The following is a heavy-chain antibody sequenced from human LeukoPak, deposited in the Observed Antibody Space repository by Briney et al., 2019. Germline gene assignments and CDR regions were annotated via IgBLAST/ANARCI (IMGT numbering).Heavy chain of an antibody. CDR1: GGSISSYY. Sequence: PSETLSLTCTVSGGSISSYYWSWIRQPPGKGLEWIGYIYYSGSTNYNPSLKSRVTISVDTSKNQFSLKLSSVTAADTAVYYCARDLRYGDSTIFDYWGQGTLVTVSS. CDR3: ARDLRYGDSTIFDY. D-gene: IGHD4-17*01. J-gene: IGHJ4*02. V-gene: IGHV4-59*01. CDR2: IYYSGST.